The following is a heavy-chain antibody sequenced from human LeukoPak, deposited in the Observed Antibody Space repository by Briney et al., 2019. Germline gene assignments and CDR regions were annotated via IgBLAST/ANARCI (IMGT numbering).Heavy chain of an antibody. Sequence: SVKVSCKASRGTFSSYAISWVRQAPGQGLEWMGGIIPIFGTANYAQKFQGRVTITADESTSTAYMELSSLRSEDTAVYYCARGPAPAAREGWFDPWGQGTLVTVSS. CDR1: RGTFSSYA. CDR2: IIPIFGTA. V-gene: IGHV1-69*01. J-gene: IGHJ5*02. CDR3: ARGPAPAAREGWFDP. D-gene: IGHD2-2*01.